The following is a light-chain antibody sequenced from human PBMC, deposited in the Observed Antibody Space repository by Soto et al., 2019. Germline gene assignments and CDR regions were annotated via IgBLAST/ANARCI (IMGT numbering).Light chain of an antibody. CDR1: SSDVGGYHY. Sequence: QSALTQPASVSGSPGQSITISCTGSSSDVGGYHYVSWYQQYPGEPPKLVISEVSNRPSVVSNRFSGSKSGNTASLTISGLQAEDEADYYCCSYTSSTTPLFGGGTKVTVL. CDR2: EVS. CDR3: CSYTSSTTPL. V-gene: IGLV2-14*01. J-gene: IGLJ2*01.